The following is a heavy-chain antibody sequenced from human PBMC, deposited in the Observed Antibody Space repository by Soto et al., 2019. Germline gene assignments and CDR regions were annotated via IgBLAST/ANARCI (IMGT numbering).Heavy chain of an antibody. CDR1: GFAFSSYA. CDR3: AKHRVSISGWYEFDY. CDR2: ISGSGDTT. V-gene: IGHV3-23*01. Sequence: HPGGSLRLSCAASGFAFSSYALSWVRQAPGKGLEWVSAISGSGDTTYYADSVKGRFTISRDNSKNTLYLQMNSLRAEDTAVYYCAKHRVSISGWYEFDYWGQGTLVTVSS. D-gene: IGHD6-19*01. J-gene: IGHJ4*02.